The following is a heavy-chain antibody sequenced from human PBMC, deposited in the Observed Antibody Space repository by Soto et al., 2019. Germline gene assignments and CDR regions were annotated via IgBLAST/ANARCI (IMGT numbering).Heavy chain of an antibody. CDR3: ARDLDGDSPLNY. D-gene: IGHD4-17*01. Sequence: GGSLRLSCAASGFTFSSYGMHWVRQAPGKGLEWVAVIWYDGSNKYYADSVKGRFTISRDNSKNTLYLQMNSLRAEDTAVYYCARDLDGDSPLNYWGQGTLVTVSS. J-gene: IGHJ4*02. CDR1: GFTFSSYG. V-gene: IGHV3-33*01. CDR2: IWYDGSNK.